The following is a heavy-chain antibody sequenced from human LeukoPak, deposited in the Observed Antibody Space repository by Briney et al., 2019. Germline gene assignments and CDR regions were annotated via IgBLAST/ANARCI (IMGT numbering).Heavy chain of an antibody. Sequence: SETLSLTCAVYGGSFSGYYWSWIRQPPGKGLEWIGEINHSGSTNYNPSLTSRVTISVDTSKNQFSLKLSSVTAADTAVYYCARGGYSYGYVINWYFDLWGRGTLVTVSS. CDR1: GGSFSGYY. J-gene: IGHJ2*01. V-gene: IGHV4-34*01. CDR2: INHSGST. D-gene: IGHD5-18*01. CDR3: ARGGYSYGYVINWYFDL.